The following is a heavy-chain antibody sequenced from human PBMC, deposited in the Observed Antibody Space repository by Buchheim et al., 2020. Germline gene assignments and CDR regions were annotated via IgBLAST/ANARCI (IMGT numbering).Heavy chain of an antibody. CDR1: GFTVSSNY. Sequence: HLLESGGGLVQPGGSLRLSCAASGFTVSSNYMSWVRQAPGKGLEWVSVIYSGGSTYYADSVKGRFTISRDNSKNTLYLQMNSLRAEDTAVYYCARVCGGDCGEYFDLWGRGTL. CDR3: ARVCGGDCGEYFDL. J-gene: IGHJ2*01. D-gene: IGHD2-21*02. CDR2: IYSGGST. V-gene: IGHV3-66*02.